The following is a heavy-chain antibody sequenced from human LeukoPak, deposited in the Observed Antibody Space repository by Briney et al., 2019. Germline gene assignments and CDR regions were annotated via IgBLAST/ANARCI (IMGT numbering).Heavy chain of an antibody. Sequence: GGSLRLSCAASGFTFSGSAIHWVRQASGKGLEWVGRIRGKANNYATVYTASVKGRFTISRDDSRNTAYLQLNSLKTEDTAAYYCARRYDSGGHYDLDSWGQGTLVTVSS. CDR3: ARRYDSGGHYDLDS. CDR2: IRGKANNYAT. D-gene: IGHD3-22*01. V-gene: IGHV3-73*01. CDR1: GFTFSGSA. J-gene: IGHJ4*02.